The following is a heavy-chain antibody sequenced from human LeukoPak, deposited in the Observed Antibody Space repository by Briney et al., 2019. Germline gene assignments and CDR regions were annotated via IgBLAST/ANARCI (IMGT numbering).Heavy chain of an antibody. Sequence: HPGGSLRLSCAASGFTLSNYWMRWVRQVPGKGLGWVSSINGHGNTTKYADSVRGRFTISRDNAKNTLFLKMYSLRANDTAVYFCSRGREYISNWNPFDFWGHGTLVTVSS. CDR3: SRGREYISNWNPFDF. V-gene: IGHV3-74*01. J-gene: IGHJ4*01. CDR2: INGHGNTT. D-gene: IGHD6-13*01. CDR1: GFTLSNYW.